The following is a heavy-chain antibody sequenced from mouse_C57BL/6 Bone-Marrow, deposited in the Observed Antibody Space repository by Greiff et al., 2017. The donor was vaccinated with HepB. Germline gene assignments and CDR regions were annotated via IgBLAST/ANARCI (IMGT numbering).Heavy chain of an antibody. V-gene: IGHV1-80*01. Sequence: QVQLKESGAELVKPGASVKISCKASGYAFSSYWMNWVKQRPGKGLEWIGQIYPGDGDTNYNGKFKGKATLTADNSSSTAYMQLSSLTSEDSAVYFCARCRFNYYGSSYYAMDYWGQGTSVTVSS. CDR1: GYAFSSYW. J-gene: IGHJ4*01. CDR2: IYPGDGDT. D-gene: IGHD1-1*01. CDR3: ARCRFNYYGSSYYAMDY.